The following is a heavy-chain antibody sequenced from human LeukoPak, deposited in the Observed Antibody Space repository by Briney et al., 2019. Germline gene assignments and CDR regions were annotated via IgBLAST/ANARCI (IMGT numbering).Heavy chain of an antibody. CDR2: IYYSGST. V-gene: IGHV4-61*01. CDR3: ARSRYSSGWYYFDY. CDR1: GASISSGSDY. D-gene: IGHD6-19*01. Sequence: SETLSLTCTVSGASISSGSDYWGWIRQPPGKGLEWIGYIYYSGSTNYNPSLKSRVTILIDTSKNQFSLNLRSVTAADTAMYYCARSRYSSGWYYFDYWGQGTLVTVSS. J-gene: IGHJ4*02.